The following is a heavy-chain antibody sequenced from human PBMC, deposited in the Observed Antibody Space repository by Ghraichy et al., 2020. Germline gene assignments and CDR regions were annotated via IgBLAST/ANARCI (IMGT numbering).Heavy chain of an antibody. Sequence: SETLSLTCTVSGVSISNFYWSWIRQPPGKGLEWIGYIYYSGSTNYNPSLKSRVTISVDTSKNQFSLKLRSVTAADTAVYYCARGNFGYRDGSSRHYYGMDVWGQGTTATVSS. D-gene: IGHD5-24*01. V-gene: IGHV4-59*01. J-gene: IGHJ6*02. CDR3: ARGNFGYRDGSSRHYYGMDV. CDR2: IYYSGST. CDR1: GVSISNFY.